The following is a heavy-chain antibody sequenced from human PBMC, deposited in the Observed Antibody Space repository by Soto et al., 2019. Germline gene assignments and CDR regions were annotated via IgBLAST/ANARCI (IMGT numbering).Heavy chain of an antibody. CDR3: ARETSFSHHDY. J-gene: IGHJ4*02. CDR2: IYYSGST. D-gene: IGHD2-15*01. Sequence: PSETLSLTCTVSGGSVSSGSYYWSWIRQPPGKGLEWIGHIYYSGSTNYNPSLNSRVTMSLDTSKNQFSLKLSSVTAADTAVYYCARETSFSHHDYWGQGTLVTVSS. CDR1: GGSVSSGSYY. V-gene: IGHV4-61*01.